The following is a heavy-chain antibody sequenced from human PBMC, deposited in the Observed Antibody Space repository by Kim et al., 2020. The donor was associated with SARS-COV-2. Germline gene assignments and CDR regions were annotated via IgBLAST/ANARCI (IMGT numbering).Heavy chain of an antibody. CDR3: ARFGFSFGLDL. V-gene: IGHV3-7*01. J-gene: IGHJ6*02. CDR2: INRDGSER. D-gene: IGHD3-10*01. CDR1: GYTFTRDW. Sequence: GGSLRLSCAASGYTFTRDWMSWVRQAPGKGLEWVANINRDGSERYYADSVTGRFTISRDNAKNSLYLQTNSLRAEDTALYYCARFGFSFGLDLWGQRTTVTVPS.